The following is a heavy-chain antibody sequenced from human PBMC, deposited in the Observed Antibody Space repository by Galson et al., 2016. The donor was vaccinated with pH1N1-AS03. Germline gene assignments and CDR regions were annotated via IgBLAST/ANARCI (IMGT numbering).Heavy chain of an antibody. V-gene: IGHV3-23*01. J-gene: IGHJ6*02. D-gene: IGHD4-17*01. CDR3: AKGMTKVTSIYGMDV. Sequence: SLRLSCAASGFSFSSYAMSWVRQAPGKGLEWISGISASGGSTNYVESVKGRFTISRDNSRNTLDLQMNGLRADDTAIYYCAKGMTKVTSIYGMDVWGQGTTVSVSS. CDR2: ISASGGST. CDR1: GFSFSSYA.